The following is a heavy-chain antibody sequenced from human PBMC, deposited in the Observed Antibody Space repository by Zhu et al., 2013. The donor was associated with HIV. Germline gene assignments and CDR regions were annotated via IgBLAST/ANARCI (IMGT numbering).Heavy chain of an antibody. J-gene: IGHJ4*02. D-gene: IGHD3-22*01. CDR2: IIPIFGTA. Sequence: QVQLVQSGAEVKKPGSSVKVSCKASGGTFSSYAISWVRQAPGQGLEWMGGIIPIFGTANYAQKFQGRVTITADESTSTAYMELSSLRSEDTAVYYCAREAPLYDSSGYYPDTSSYFDYWGQGTLVTVSS. V-gene: IGHV1-69*01. CDR1: GGTFSSYA. CDR3: AREAPLYDSSGYYPDTSSYFDY.